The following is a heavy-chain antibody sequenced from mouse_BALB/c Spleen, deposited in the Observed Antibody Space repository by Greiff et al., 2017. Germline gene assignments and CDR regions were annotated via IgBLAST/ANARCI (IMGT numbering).Heavy chain of an antibody. V-gene: IGHV5-12-2*01. Sequence: EVQLVESGGGLVQPGGSLKLSCAASGFTFSSYTMSWVRQTPEKRLEWVAYISNGGGSTYYPDTVKGRFTISRDNAKNTLYLQMSSLKSEDTAMYYCARHDYDVWYFDVWGAGTTVTVSS. CDR1: GFTFSSYT. D-gene: IGHD2-4*01. CDR3: ARHDYDVWYFDV. CDR2: ISNGGGST. J-gene: IGHJ1*01.